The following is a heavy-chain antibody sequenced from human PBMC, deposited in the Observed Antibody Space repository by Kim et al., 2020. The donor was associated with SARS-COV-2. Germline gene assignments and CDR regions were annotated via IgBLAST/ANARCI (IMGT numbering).Heavy chain of an antibody. CDR3: AKGGTWERSNFYY. J-gene: IGHJ4*02. Sequence: YYADSVKGRFPISRYNSKNTLYLQMNSLRAEDTAVYYCAKGGTWERSNFYYWGQGTLVTVSS. V-gene: IGHV3-23*01. D-gene: IGHD1-26*01.